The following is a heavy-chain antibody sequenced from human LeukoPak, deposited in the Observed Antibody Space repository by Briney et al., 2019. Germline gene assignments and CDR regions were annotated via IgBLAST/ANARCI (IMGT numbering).Heavy chain of an antibody. J-gene: IGHJ6*02. CDR3: ATWGSSSSPLPSMDV. Sequence: ASVKVSCKASGYTFTSYYMHWVRRAPGQGLEWMGIIDPSGGGTTYAQNFQGRVTMTRDTSTNTVYMELSSLRSEDTAVYYCATWGSSSSPLPSMDVWGQGTTVTVS. D-gene: IGHD6-13*01. CDR2: IDPSGGGT. CDR1: GYTFTSYY. V-gene: IGHV1-46*01.